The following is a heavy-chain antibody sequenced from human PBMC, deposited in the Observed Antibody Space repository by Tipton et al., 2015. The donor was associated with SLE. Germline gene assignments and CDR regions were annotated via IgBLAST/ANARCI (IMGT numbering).Heavy chain of an antibody. V-gene: IGHV4-59*11. J-gene: IGHJ6*03. CDR2: IYYSGST. Sequence: GLVKPSETLSLTCTVSGGSISSHYWSWIRQPPGKGLEWIGYIYYSGSTNYNPSLKSRVTISVDTSKNQFSLKLSSVTAADTAVYYCAREDYYYMDVWGKGTTVTVSS. CDR3: AREDYYYMDV. CDR1: GGSISSHY.